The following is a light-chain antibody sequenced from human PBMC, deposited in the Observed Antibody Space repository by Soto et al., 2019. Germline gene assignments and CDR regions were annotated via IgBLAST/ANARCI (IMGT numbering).Light chain of an antibody. CDR3: QQYNNRWT. CDR2: GAS. CDR1: QSVSSN. J-gene: IGKJ1*01. V-gene: IGKV3-15*01. Sequence: EIVMTQSPATLSVSPGERATLSCRASQSVSSNLAWYQQKPGQAPRLLIYGASTRATGIPARFSGSGSGTEFTLTISSLQSEDFAVYYCQQYNNRWTVGQGTKVEIK.